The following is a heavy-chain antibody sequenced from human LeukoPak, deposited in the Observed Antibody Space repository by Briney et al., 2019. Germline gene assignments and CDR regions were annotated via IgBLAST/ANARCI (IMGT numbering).Heavy chain of an antibody. CDR3: ARYYAARRGLDY. Sequence: PSETLSLTCTASGGSISSYYWSWIRQPPGKGLEWIGYIYYSGSTNYNPSLKSRVTISVDTSKNQFSLKLSSVTAADTAVYYCARYYAARRGLDYWGQGTLVSVSS. D-gene: IGHD6-6*01. J-gene: IGHJ4*02. CDR2: IYYSGST. CDR1: GGSISSYY. V-gene: IGHV4-59*01.